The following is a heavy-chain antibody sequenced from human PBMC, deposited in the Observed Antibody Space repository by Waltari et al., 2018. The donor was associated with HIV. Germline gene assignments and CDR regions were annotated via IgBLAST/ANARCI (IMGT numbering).Heavy chain of an antibody. CDR3: ARDKGASDTYKAEYFQH. D-gene: IGHD1-20*01. J-gene: IGHJ1*01. CDR2: ISAYNGNT. Sequence: VQSEREMKPPGASVKVSCKPNGYTFTSYGISLLRLAPGQGFEWVGWISAYNGNTNYAQKFRGRVTLTTDTSTSTAYMELRGLRHEDTAIYYCARDKGASDTYKAEYFQHWGRGTLVSVS. V-gene: IGHV1-18*01. CDR1: GYTFTSYG.